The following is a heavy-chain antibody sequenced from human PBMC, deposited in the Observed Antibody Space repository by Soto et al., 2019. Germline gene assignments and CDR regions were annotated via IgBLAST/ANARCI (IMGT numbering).Heavy chain of an antibody. V-gene: IGHV3-23*01. CDR2: ISGSGSST. CDR1: GFTFSSYA. CDR3: AKDRLAGGFDY. D-gene: IGHD3-16*01. J-gene: IGHJ4*02. Sequence: LGGSLRLSCAASGFTFSSYAMSWVRQAPGKGLEWVSAISGSGSSTYYADSVKGRFTISRDNSKNTLYLEMNSLRADDTAVYYCAKDRLAGGFDYWGQGTLVTVSS.